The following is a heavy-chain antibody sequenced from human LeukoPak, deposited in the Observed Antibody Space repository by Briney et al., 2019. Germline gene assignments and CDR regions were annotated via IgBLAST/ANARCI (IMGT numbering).Heavy chain of an antibody. Sequence: PGGSLRLSCAASGFTFSGYWMSWVRQAPDKGLEWVAVISYDGSNKYYADSVKGRFTISRDNSKNTLYLQMNSLRAEDTAVYYCAKDQRFDWLLPIDYWGQGTLVTVSS. CDR2: ISYDGSNK. CDR3: AKDQRFDWLLPIDY. D-gene: IGHD3-9*01. J-gene: IGHJ4*02. V-gene: IGHV3-30*18. CDR1: GFTFSGYW.